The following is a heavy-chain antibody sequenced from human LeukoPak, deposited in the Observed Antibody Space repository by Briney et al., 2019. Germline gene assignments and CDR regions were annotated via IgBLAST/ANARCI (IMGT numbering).Heavy chain of an antibody. Sequence: ASVKVSCTASGYTFTSYYMHWVRQAPGQGLEWMGWINPNSGGTNYAQKFQGRVTMTRDTSIATAYMELSRLRSDDTAVYYCARDQGEMATIPDYWGQGTLVTVSS. D-gene: IGHD5-24*01. CDR1: GYTFTSYY. CDR2: INPNSGGT. J-gene: IGHJ4*02. V-gene: IGHV1-2*02. CDR3: ARDQGEMATIPDY.